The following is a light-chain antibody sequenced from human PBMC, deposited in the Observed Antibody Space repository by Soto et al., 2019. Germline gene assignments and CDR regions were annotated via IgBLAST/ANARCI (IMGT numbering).Light chain of an antibody. CDR1: SSDVGGYDY. Sequence: QSALTQPPSASGSPGQSVTISCTGTSSDVGGYDYVSWYQQHPGKAPKLMIYEVSERPSGVPDRFSGSKSGNTASLTVSGLQAEDEADYYCSSYAGSNNLHVVFGGGTKLTVL. CDR2: EVS. CDR3: SSYAGSNNLHVV. V-gene: IGLV2-8*01. J-gene: IGLJ2*01.